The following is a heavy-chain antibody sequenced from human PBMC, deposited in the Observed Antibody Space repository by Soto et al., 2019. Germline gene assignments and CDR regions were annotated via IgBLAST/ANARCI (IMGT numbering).Heavy chain of an antibody. D-gene: IGHD5-18*01. CDR1: GYTFTTYW. J-gene: IGHJ6*02. CDR2: IYPGDSDT. Sequence: LGESLKISCRGSGYTFTTYWIGWVRQTPGKGLEWMGIIYPGDSDTRYSPSFQGQVTISADKSISTAYLQWSSLKASDTAMYYCARLNTAMVSYYYGMDVWGQGTTVTVSS. V-gene: IGHV5-51*01. CDR3: ARLNTAMVSYYYGMDV.